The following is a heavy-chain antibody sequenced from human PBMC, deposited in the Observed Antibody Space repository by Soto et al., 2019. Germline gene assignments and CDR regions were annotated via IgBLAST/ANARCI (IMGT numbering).Heavy chain of an antibody. CDR1: GYTFTSYD. V-gene: IGHV1-8*01. J-gene: IGHJ6*03. CDR3: AIHVALSYYYYMDV. Sequence: ASVKVSCKASGYTFTSYDINWVRQATGQGLEWMGWMNPNSGNTGYAQKFQGRVTMTRNTSISTAYMELSSLRSEDTAVYYCAIHVALSYYYYMDVWGKGTTVTVSS. CDR2: MNPNSGNT. D-gene: IGHD5-12*01.